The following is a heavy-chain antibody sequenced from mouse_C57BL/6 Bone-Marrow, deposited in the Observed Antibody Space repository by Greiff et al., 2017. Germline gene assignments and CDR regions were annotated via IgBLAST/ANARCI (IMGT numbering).Heavy chain of an antibody. Sequence: VQLQQSGAELVKPGASVKLSCKASGYTFTSYWMHWVKQRPGQGLEWIGKIHPNSGSTNYNEKFKSKATLTVDKSSSTAYMQLSSLKSEDSAVYYCGRGGAMDYWGQGTLVTVSA. CDR2: IHPNSGST. J-gene: IGHJ3*01. CDR1: GYTFTSYW. V-gene: IGHV1-64*01. CDR3: GRGGAMDY.